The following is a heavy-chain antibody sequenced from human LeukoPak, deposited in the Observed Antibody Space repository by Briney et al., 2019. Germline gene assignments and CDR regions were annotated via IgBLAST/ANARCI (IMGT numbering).Heavy chain of an antibody. J-gene: IGHJ3*02. CDR3: ARGHKAFDI. CDR1: GGTISSYY. V-gene: IGHV4-59*01. Sequence: PSETLSLTCTVSGGTISSYYWSWIRQPPGKGLEYIGYIYYSGYTNYNPSLKSRVTISVYTFKNQFSLQLSSVTAADTAVYYCARGHKAFDIWGQGTMVTVSS. CDR2: IYYSGYT.